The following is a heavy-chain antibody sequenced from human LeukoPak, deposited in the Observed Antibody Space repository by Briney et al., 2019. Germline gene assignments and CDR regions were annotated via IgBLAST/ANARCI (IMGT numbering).Heavy chain of an antibody. CDR3: AKDKIRYCSSTSCYRSFDY. Sequence: GGSLRLSCAASGFTFSSYAMSWVRQAPGKGLEWVSAISGSGGSTYYADSVKGRFTISRDNSKHTLYLQMNSLRAEDTAVYYCAKDKIRYCSSTSCYRSFDYWGQGTLVTVSS. CDR2: ISGSGGST. J-gene: IGHJ4*02. CDR1: GFTFSSYA. D-gene: IGHD2-2*01. V-gene: IGHV3-23*01.